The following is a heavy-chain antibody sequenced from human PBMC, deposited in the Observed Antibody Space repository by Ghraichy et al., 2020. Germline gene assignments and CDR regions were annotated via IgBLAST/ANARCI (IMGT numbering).Heavy chain of an antibody. CDR2: IYYSGST. Sequence: SQTLSLTCTVSGGSISSSSYYWGWIRQPPGKGLEWIGSIYYSGSTYYNPSLKSLATISVDTSKNQFSLKLSSVTAADTAVYYCARDSEYYYGGGDVWGQGTTVTVSS. CDR3: ARDSEYYYGGGDV. V-gene: IGHV4-39*07. J-gene: IGHJ6*02. CDR1: GGSISSSSYY. D-gene: IGHD3-10*01.